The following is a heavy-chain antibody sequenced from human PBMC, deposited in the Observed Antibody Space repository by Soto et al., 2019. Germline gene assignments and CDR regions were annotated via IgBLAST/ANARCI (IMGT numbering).Heavy chain of an antibody. V-gene: IGHV3-23*01. D-gene: IGHD1-7*01. CDR2: ISGSGGST. CDR1: AFSFSTSW. J-gene: IGHJ5*02. Sequence: GGSLRLSCAASAFSFSTSWMHWVRQAPGKGLEWVSAISGSGGSTYYADSVKGRFTISRDNSKNTLYLQMNSLRAEDTAVYYCAKDKLGTTWFDPWGQGTLVTV. CDR3: AKDKLGTTWFDP.